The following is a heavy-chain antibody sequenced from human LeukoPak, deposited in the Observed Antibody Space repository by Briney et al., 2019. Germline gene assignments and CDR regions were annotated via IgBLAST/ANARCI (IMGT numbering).Heavy chain of an antibody. Sequence: ASVKVSCKASGYTFTSYGISWVRQAPGQGLEWMGWISAYNGNTNYAQKLQGRVTMTTDTSTSTAYMELRSLRSDDTAVYYCAKMYVWGSYRPKTNYGMDVWGQGTTVTVSS. D-gene: IGHD3-16*02. CDR3: AKMYVWGSYRPKTNYGMDV. J-gene: IGHJ6*02. CDR2: ISAYNGNT. V-gene: IGHV1-18*01. CDR1: GYTFTSYG.